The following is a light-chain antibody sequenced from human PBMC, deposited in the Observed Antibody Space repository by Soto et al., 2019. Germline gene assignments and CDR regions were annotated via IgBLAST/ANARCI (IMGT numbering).Light chain of an antibody. J-gene: IGKJ1*01. CDR3: QHYNSYSEG. Sequence: DIQMTQSPSTMSGSVGDRVTITCRASQTISSWLAWYQQKAGKAPKLLIYKASTLKSGVPSRFSGSGSGTEFTLTISSLQPDDFASYYCQHYNSYSEGFGQGTKVDIK. V-gene: IGKV1-5*03. CDR1: QTISSW. CDR2: KAS.